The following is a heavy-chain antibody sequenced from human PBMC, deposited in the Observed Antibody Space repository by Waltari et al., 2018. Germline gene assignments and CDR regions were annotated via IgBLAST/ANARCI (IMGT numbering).Heavy chain of an antibody. Sequence: QVQLVQSGAEVKKPGSSVKVSCKASGGPFSSCAISWVRQAPGQGLEWMGGIIPIFGTANYAQKFQGRVTITADESTSTAYMELSSLRSEDTAVYYCARDGDQVGATYGMDVWGQGTTVTVSS. D-gene: IGHD1-26*01. CDR1: GGPFSSCA. J-gene: IGHJ6*02. V-gene: IGHV1-69*01. CDR2: IIPIFGTA. CDR3: ARDGDQVGATYGMDV.